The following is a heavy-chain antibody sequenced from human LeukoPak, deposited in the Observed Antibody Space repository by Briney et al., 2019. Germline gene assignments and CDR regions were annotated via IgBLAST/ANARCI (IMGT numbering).Heavy chain of an antibody. D-gene: IGHD3-10*01. V-gene: IGHV3-23*01. CDR3: AKVPLLLWFGELFPSPYYFDY. Sequence: GGSLRLSCAASGFTFSSYAMSWVRQAPGKGLEWVSGISGSGASTYYADSVKGRFTISRDNSKNTLYLQMNSLRAEDTAVYYCAKVPLLLWFGELFPSPYYFDYWGQGTLVTVSS. CDR1: GFTFSSYA. J-gene: IGHJ4*02. CDR2: ISGSGAST.